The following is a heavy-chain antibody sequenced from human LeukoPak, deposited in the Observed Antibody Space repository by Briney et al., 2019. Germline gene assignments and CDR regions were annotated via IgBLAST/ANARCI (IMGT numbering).Heavy chain of an antibody. D-gene: IGHD4-11*01. V-gene: IGHV3-23*01. CDR3: AKDLNYGFDY. CDR1: GFTFSDYA. Sequence: GGSLRLSCAASGFTFSDYAMSWVRQAPGKGLEWVSALSGSGDKTFYADSVKGRFTISRDNSMNTLYLQMNSLRAEDTAVYYCAKDLNYGFDYWGQGTLVTVSS. CDR2: LSGSGDKT. J-gene: IGHJ4*02.